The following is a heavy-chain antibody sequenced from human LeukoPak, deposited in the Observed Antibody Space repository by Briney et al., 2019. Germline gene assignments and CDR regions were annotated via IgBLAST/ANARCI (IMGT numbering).Heavy chain of an antibody. J-gene: IGHJ6*03. V-gene: IGHV4-38-2*02. CDR1: YYSINTNYY. CDR3: ARVLQNYYHLDV. Sequence: KASETLSLTCTVSYYSINTNYYWGWLRQSPGKGLEWIGSIYHSGSTYYNPSLKSRVTISVDTSKNQFTLKLSSVTAADTAVYYCARVLQNYYHLDVWGKGTTVTVSS. CDR2: IYHSGST. D-gene: IGHD3-3*01.